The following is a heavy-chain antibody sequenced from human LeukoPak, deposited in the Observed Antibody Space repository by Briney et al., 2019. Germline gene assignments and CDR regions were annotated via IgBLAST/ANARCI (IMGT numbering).Heavy chain of an antibody. V-gene: IGHV4-59*08. D-gene: IGHD6-13*01. Sequence: PSETLSLTCTVSGGSISSYYWSWIRQPPGKGLEWIGYIYYSGGTNYNPSLKSRVTISVDTSKNQFSLKLSSVTAADTAVYYCARHIAIAAAGTIDYWGQGTLVTVSS. CDR3: ARHIAIAAAGTIDY. CDR1: GGSISSYY. J-gene: IGHJ4*02. CDR2: IYYSGGT.